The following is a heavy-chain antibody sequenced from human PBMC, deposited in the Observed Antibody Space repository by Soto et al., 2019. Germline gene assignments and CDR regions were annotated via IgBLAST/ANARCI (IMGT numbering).Heavy chain of an antibody. D-gene: IGHD1-7*01. V-gene: IGHV4-39*01. CDR3: ARLNAGTTYYYYGMDV. CDR1: GASISSSSYY. Sequence: QLQLHESGPGLVKPSETLSLTCTVSGASISSSSYYWGWIRQPPGKGLEWIGSIYYSGSTYYNPSLKSRVTISVATSKNQCSLKMGAVTAADTALYYCARLNAGTTYYYYGMDVWGQGTTVTVSS. J-gene: IGHJ6*02. CDR2: IYYSGST.